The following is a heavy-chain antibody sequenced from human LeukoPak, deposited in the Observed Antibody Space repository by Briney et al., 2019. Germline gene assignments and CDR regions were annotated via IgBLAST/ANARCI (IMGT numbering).Heavy chain of an antibody. CDR3: AREDTTGLTDF. J-gene: IGHJ4*02. Sequence: SETLSLTCTVSGGSISSYYWSWIRQPPGKGLEWTGNIQYSGSTNYNRSLKSRVTISADMSKNQFSLERGSVTAADTAVYYCAREDTTGLTDFWGQGTLVTVSS. CDR1: GGSISSYY. D-gene: IGHD3-9*01. V-gene: IGHV4-59*01. CDR2: IQYSGST.